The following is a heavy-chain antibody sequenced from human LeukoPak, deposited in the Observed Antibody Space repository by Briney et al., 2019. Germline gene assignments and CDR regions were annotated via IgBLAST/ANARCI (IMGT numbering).Heavy chain of an antibody. CDR3: ARDGSAHSSGWYVAD. CDR2: ISSSGSTI. Sequence: KPSVTLTLSCAASGFTFSDYYMSWIRQAPGKGLEWVSYISSSGSTIYYADSVKGRFTISRDNAKNSVYLQMNSLRAEDTAVYYWARDGSAHSSGWYVADWGQGTLVTVSS. V-gene: IGHV3-11*01. D-gene: IGHD6-19*01. J-gene: IGHJ4*02. CDR1: GFTFSDYY.